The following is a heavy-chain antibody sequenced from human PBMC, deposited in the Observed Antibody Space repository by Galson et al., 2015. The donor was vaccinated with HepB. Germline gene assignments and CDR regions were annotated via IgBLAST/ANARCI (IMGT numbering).Heavy chain of an antibody. CDR1: GFPFRNFC. CDR2: IKQDGNEK. D-gene: IGHD3-3*01. V-gene: IGHV3-7*01. Sequence: SLRLSCAASGFPFRNFCMTWVRQAPGKGLEWVANIKQDGNEKYSADSVKGRFTISRDNAKNSLYLQINSLRVEDTAVYYCALRADFWSGYFGYYYHYMDVWGQGTPVTVS. J-gene: IGHJ6*03. CDR3: ALRADFWSGYFGYYYHYMDV.